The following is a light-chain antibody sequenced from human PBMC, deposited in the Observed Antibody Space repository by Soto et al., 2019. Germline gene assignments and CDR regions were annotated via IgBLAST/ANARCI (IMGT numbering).Light chain of an antibody. Sequence: EIVLTQSPATLSLSPGERATLSCRASQSVSKSLAWYQQKPGQAPSLLIYGAFTRATGIPARFSGTGSGTEFTLTISSLQSEDFALYYCQQYNDWPLTFGQGTKVDIK. CDR1: QSVSKS. CDR2: GAF. CDR3: QQYNDWPLT. J-gene: IGKJ1*01. V-gene: IGKV3-15*01.